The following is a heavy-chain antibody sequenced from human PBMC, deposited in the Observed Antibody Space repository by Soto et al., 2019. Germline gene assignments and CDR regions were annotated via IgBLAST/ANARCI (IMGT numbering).Heavy chain of an antibody. Sequence: SETLSLTCTVSGGSISSYYWSWIRQPPGKGLEWIGEIYYSGSTNYNPSLKSRVTISVDTSKNQFSLKLSSVTAADTAVYYCARYGTSGSPYYYYYYGMDVWGQGTTVTVSS. D-gene: IGHD1-26*01. CDR2: IYYSGST. CDR3: ARYGTSGSPYYYYYYGMDV. CDR1: GGSISSYY. V-gene: IGHV4-59*12. J-gene: IGHJ6*02.